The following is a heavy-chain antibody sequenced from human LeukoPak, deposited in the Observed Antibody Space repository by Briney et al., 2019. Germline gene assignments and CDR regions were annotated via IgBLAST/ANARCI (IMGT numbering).Heavy chain of an antibody. Sequence: PGGSLRLSCAASGFTFSSYAIHWVRQAPGKGLEWLALIWSDGSNTKYADSVKGRFTISRDNSRNTLYLQMNSLRAEDTAVYFCAKDRANYNYFDYWGQGTLVTVSS. CDR1: GFTFSSYA. CDR3: AKDRANYNYFDY. D-gene: IGHD1-7*01. V-gene: IGHV3-33*06. J-gene: IGHJ4*02. CDR2: IWSDGSNT.